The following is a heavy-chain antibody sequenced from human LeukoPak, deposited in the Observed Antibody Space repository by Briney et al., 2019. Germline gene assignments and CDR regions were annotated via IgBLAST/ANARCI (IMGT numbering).Heavy chain of an antibody. CDR1: GFTFSSYA. D-gene: IGHD6-13*01. V-gene: IGHV3-30*04. CDR2: ISYDGSNK. CDR3: ARDGGMAAATYLFDY. Sequence: PGGSLRLSCAASGFTFSSYAMHWVRQAPGKGLEWVAVISYDGSNKYYADSVKGRFTISRDNSKNTLYLQMNSLRAEDTAVYYCARDGGMAAATYLFDYWGQGTLVTVSS. J-gene: IGHJ4*02.